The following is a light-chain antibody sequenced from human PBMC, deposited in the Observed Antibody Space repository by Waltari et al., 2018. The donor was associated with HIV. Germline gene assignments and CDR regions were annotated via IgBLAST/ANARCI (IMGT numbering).Light chain of an antibody. CDR1: QSVLYSANNLNY. CDR3: QQYFNTPLT. CDR2: WAS. Sequence: IVVTQSPDSLAVSLGERATINCKSSQSVLYSANNLNYLAWYQQTPGQPPKLLFYWASTRESWVPDRFSGSGSVTNFTLTISSLQAEDVAVYHCQQYFNTPLTFAGGTRVEIK. V-gene: IGKV4-1*01. J-gene: IGKJ4*01.